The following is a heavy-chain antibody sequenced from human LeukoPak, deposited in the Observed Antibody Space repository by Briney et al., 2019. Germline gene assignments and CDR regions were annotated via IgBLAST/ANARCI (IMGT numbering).Heavy chain of an antibody. CDR3: AHSGYDLYSYYFDY. CDR1: GGSISSYY. CDR2: IYTSGST. D-gene: IGHD5-12*01. J-gene: IGHJ4*02. Sequence: SETLSLTCTVSGGSISSYYWSWIRQPAGKGLEWIGRIYTSGSTNYNPSLKSRVTMSVDTSKNQFSLKLSSVTAADTAVYYCAHSGYDLYSYYFDYWGQGTLVTVSS. V-gene: IGHV4-4*07.